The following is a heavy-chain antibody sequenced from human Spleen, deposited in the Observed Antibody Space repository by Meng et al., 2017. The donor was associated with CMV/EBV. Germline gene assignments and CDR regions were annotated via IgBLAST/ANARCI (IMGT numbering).Heavy chain of an antibody. V-gene: IGHV4-61*03. CDR2: IYYSGST. CDR3: ARASTFVRGIVVPYYYVMDV. J-gene: IGHJ6*02. D-gene: IGHD2-15*01. CDR1: GGSVSSGSYY. Sequence: SETLSLTCTVSGGSVSSGSYYWSWIRQPPGKGLEWIGYIYYSGSTNYNPSLRSRVSIDLDSSKRLLSLKLESVTAADSAVYYCARASTFVRGIVVPYYYVMDVWGQGTTVTVSS.